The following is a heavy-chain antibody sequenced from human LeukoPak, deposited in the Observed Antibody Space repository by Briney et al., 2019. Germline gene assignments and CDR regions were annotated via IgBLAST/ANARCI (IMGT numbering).Heavy chain of an antibody. CDR3: ARGGYDFWSGYWRGGGNGMDV. CDR1: GYTFTSYG. V-gene: IGHV1-18*01. D-gene: IGHD3-3*01. CDR2: ISAYNGNT. Sequence: ASVKVSCKASGYTFTSYGISWVRQAPGQGLEWMGWISAYNGNTNYAQKLQGRVTMTTDTPTSTAYMELRSLRSDDTAVYYCARGGYDFWSGYWRGGGNGMDVWGQRTTVTVSS. J-gene: IGHJ6*02.